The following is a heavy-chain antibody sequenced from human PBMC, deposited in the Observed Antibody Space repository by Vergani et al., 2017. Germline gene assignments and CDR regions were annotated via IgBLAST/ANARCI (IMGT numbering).Heavy chain of an antibody. J-gene: IGHJ6*02. V-gene: IGHV3-33*01. CDR3: ARDPRLQFFYYYYGMDV. CDR2: IWYDGSNK. CDR1: GFTFSSYG. D-gene: IGHD4-11*01. Sequence: QVQLVESGGGVVQPGRSLRLSCAASGFTFSSYGMHWVRQAPGKGLEWVAVIWYDGSNKYYAESVKGRFTISRDNSKNTLYLQMNSLRAEDTAVYYCARDPRLQFFYYYYGMDVWGQGTTVTVSS.